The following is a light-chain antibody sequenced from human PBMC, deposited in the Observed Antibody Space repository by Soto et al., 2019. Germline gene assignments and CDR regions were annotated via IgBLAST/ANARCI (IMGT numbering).Light chain of an antibody. CDR3: QHYGNSLWT. CDR1: QSVSSY. V-gene: IGKV3-20*01. J-gene: IGKJ1*01. Sequence: PVERATLSCRASQSVSSYLAWYQQKPGQAPRLLIYDASSRATDIPDRFSGSGSGTDFTLTISRLEPEDFAIYYCQHYGNSLWTFGQGTKVDIK. CDR2: DAS.